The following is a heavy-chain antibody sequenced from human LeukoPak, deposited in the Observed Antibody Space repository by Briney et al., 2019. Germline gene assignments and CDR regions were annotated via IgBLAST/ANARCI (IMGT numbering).Heavy chain of an antibody. CDR2: INHSGST. CDR1: GGSISSYY. Sequence: SETLSLTCTVSGGSISSYYWTWIRQPPGKGLEWIGEINHSGSTDYNPSLKSRVTISVDTSKNQFSLKLSSVTAADTAVYYCAYSSGYQQHWGQGTLVTVSS. D-gene: IGHD3-22*01. J-gene: IGHJ1*01. CDR3: AYSSGYQQH. V-gene: IGHV4-34*01.